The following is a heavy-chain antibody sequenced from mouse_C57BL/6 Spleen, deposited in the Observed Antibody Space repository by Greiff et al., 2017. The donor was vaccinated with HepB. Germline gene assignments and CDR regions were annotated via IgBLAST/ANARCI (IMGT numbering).Heavy chain of an antibody. Sequence: QVQLQQSGAELVKPGASVKLSCKASGYTFTSYWMQWVKQRPGQGLEWIGEIDPSDSYTNYNQKFKGKATLTVDTSSSTAYMQLSSLTSEDSAVYYCARWGYYGSSYYYFDYWGQGTTLTVSS. V-gene: IGHV1-50*01. CDR1: GYTFTSYW. D-gene: IGHD1-1*01. CDR3: ARWGYYGSSYYYFDY. CDR2: IDPSDSYT. J-gene: IGHJ2*01.